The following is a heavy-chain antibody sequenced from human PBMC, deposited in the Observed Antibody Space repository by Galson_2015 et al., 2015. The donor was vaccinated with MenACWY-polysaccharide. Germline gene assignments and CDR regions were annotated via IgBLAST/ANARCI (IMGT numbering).Heavy chain of an antibody. CDR2: IIPILGIA. V-gene: IGHV1-69*04. CDR1: GGTFSSYA. CDR3: ARDRTTTYSYGYHLNWFDP. J-gene: IGHJ5*02. D-gene: IGHD5-18*01. Sequence: SVKVSCKASGGTFSSYAISWVRQAPGQGLEWMGRIIPILGIANYAQKFQGRVTITADKSTSTAYMELSSLRSEDTAVYYCARDRTTTYSYGYHLNWFDPWGQGTLVTVSS.